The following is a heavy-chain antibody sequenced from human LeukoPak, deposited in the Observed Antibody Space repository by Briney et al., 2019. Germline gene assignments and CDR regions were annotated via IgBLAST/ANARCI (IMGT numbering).Heavy chain of an antibody. J-gene: IGHJ4*01. V-gene: IGHV3-74*01. D-gene: IGHD6-19*01. CDR2: MNEYDSIT. CDR3: ARDVAGAGSH. Sequence: GVSVTLSCAASGFTLSIYWMHCVRQTPGEGLVWVSRMNEYDSITVYADSVRDLFTISRDNPKNTVSLHMKRLRRGDTSVLHCARDVAGAGSHWGHGPLVSVSS. CDR1: GFTLSIYW.